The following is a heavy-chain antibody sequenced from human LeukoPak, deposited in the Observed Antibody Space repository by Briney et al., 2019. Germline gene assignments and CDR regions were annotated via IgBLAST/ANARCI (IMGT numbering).Heavy chain of an antibody. CDR3: ARGVGSCSGGSCYIDS. J-gene: IGHJ4*02. CDR2: INPGGNT. CDR1: GFTFSSYA. D-gene: IGHD2-15*01. V-gene: IGHV4-34*01. Sequence: GSLRLSCAASGFTFSSYAMSWVRQSPGEGLEWIGEINPGGNTNYNPSLKTRVIISSDTPMHRFSLKVNSVTAADTAVYYCARGVGSCSGGSCYIDSWGQGTLVAVSS.